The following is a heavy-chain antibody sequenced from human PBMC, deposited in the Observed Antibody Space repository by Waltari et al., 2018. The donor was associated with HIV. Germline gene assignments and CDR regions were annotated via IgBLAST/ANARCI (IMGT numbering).Heavy chain of an antibody. CDR1: GYSFTTYA. D-gene: IGHD2-15*01. CDR3: ARARGYCSGGSCWYYFDY. J-gene: IGHJ4*02. V-gene: IGHV1-3*04. Sequence: QVQLVQSGAEVKKPGASVKVSCKASGYSFTTYAIHWVRQAPEQRLEWVGLINTGNGNTEYSQKFQGRVTILRDTSASTAYMELRSLRSEDTAVYYCARARGYCSGGSCWYYFDYWGQGTLVTVSS. CDR2: INTGNGNT.